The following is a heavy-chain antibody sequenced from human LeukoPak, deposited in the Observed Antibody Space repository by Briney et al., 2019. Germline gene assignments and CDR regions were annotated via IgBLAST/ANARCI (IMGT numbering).Heavy chain of an antibody. V-gene: IGHV3-7*01. CDR2: IRQDANVK. J-gene: IGHJ4*02. D-gene: IGHD3-10*01. Sequence: GGSLRLSCAASGFTFSNYWMTWVRQVPGKGLQWVASIRQDANVKYYVESVRGRFTISRDNAKNSLYLQMNNLRDEDTAVYYCARWADVSGIYYIASWGQGSLVIVSS. CDR1: GFTFSNYW. CDR3: ARWADVSGIYYIAS.